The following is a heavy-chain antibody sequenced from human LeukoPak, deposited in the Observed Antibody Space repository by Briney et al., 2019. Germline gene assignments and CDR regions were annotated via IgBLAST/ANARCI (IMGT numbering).Heavy chain of an antibody. V-gene: IGHV1-18*01. D-gene: IGHD6-19*01. CDR3: ARISSGHDAFDI. Sequence: GASVKVSCKASGYTFTSYGINWVRQAPGQGLEWMGWISAYNSNTHYAQKLQGRVTITRNTSISTAYMELSSLRSEDTAVYYCARISSGHDAFDIWGQGTMVTVSS. CDR1: GYTFTSYG. J-gene: IGHJ3*02. CDR2: ISAYNSNT.